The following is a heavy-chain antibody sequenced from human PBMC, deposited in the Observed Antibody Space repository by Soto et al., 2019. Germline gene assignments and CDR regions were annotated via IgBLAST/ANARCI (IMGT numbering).Heavy chain of an antibody. J-gene: IGHJ4*02. CDR1: GYTFTGYY. D-gene: IGHD3-16*02. CDR2: INPNSGDT. V-gene: IGHV1-2*04. CDR3: ARGRPSYDYVWGTNRDFAH. Sequence: QVRLVQSGAEVKKPGASVKVSCKASGYTFTGYYVHWVRQAPGHGLEWMGWINPNSGDTHCPQKFQGWVSMTRDTSTSTAYIQLSRLRSDDTAVYYCARGRPSYDYVWGTNRDFAHWGQGTLVSVSS.